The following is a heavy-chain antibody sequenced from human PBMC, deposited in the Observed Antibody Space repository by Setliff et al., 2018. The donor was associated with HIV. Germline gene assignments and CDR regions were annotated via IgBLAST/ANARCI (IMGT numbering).Heavy chain of an antibody. CDR3: ARGITYSAYESVGYYFDY. V-gene: IGHV4-31*03. J-gene: IGHJ4*01. CDR1: GGSISSDGFY. Sequence: SETLSLTCTVSGGSISSDGFYWSWIRQHPGEGLEWIGYISYSGSTYYNPSLKTRVTISVDTSKNQLSLKLNSVTAADTAVYYCARGITYSAYESVGYYFDYWVPGLSWSPSPQ. CDR2: ISYSGST. D-gene: IGHD5-12*01.